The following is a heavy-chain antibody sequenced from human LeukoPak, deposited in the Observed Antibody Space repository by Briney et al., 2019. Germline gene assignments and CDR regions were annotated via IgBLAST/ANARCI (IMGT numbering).Heavy chain of an antibody. CDR1: GFTFSSYA. Sequence: GGSLRLSCAASGFTFSSYAMSGVRQAPGRGLEWVSAISGSGGSTYYADSVKGRFTISRDNSKNTLYLQMNSLRAEDTAVYYCAKDRWELRIFDYWGQGTQVTVSS. CDR2: ISGSGGST. V-gene: IGHV3-23*01. D-gene: IGHD1-26*01. J-gene: IGHJ4*02. CDR3: AKDRWELRIFDY.